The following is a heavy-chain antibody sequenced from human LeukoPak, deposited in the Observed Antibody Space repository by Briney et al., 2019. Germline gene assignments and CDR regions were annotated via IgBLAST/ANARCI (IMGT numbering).Heavy chain of an antibody. D-gene: IGHD7-27*01. V-gene: IGHV1-8*01. J-gene: IGHJ4*02. CDR1: GYTFTSYD. Sequence: GASVKVSCKASGYTFTSYDINWVRQAPGQGLEWLGWMNPNSGNTGYAQKFQGRVTMTRDTSISTAYMELNSLRAEDTAVYYCARDSPANWAQFDYWGQGTLVTVSS. CDR3: ARDSPANWAQFDY. CDR2: MNPNSGNT.